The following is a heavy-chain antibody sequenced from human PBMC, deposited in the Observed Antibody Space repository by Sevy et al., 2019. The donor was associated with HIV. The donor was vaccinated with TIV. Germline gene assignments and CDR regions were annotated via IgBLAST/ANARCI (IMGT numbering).Heavy chain of an antibody. Sequence: ASLKVSYKASGYTFTGYYMHWVRQAPGQGLEWMGWINPDSGGPNYAPKFQGRVTLTRDTSISTAYMELSRLKSDDTAVYYCVRDDRDGYFDYWGQGTLVTVSS. CDR2: INPDSGGP. CDR1: GYTFTGYY. CDR3: VRDDRDGYFDY. V-gene: IGHV1-2*02. J-gene: IGHJ4*02.